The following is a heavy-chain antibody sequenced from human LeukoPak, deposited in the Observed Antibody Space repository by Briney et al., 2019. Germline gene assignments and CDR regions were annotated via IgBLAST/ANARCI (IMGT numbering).Heavy chain of an antibody. V-gene: IGHV3-53*01. J-gene: IGHJ4*02. CDR3: ARGRRYCGGDCYVPYYFDY. CDR1: GFIVSSNY. D-gene: IGHD2-21*02. Sequence: GGSLRLSCAASGFIVSSNYINWVRQAPGKGLEWVSVIYYDGSTYYADSVKGRFTTSRDNSKNTVYLQMNSLRAEDTAVYYCARGRRYCGGDCYVPYYFDYWGQGTLVTVSS. CDR2: IYYDGST.